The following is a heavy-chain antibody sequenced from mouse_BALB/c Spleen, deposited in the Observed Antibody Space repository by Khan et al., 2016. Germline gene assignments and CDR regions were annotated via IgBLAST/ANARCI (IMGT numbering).Heavy chain of an antibody. CDR3: ARDRITTATYYAMDY. CDR2: ISSGGSYT. J-gene: IGHJ4*01. Sequence: EVELVESGGGLVKPGGSLKLSCAASGFTFSSYAMSWVRQSPEKRLEWVAEISSGGSYTYYPDTVTGRFTISRDNATNTPYLEMSSLRSEDTAMYYCARDRITTATYYAMDYWGQGTSVTVSS. CDR1: GFTFSSYA. V-gene: IGHV5-9-4*01. D-gene: IGHD1-2*01.